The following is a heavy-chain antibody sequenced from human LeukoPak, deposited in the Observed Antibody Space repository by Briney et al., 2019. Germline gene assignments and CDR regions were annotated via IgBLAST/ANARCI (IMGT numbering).Heavy chain of an antibody. D-gene: IGHD6-13*01. CDR2: IYYSGST. Sequence: PSETLSLTCTVSGGSISSYYWSWIRQPPGKGLEWIGYIYYSGSTNYNPSLKSRVTISVDTSKNQFSLKLSSVTAADTAVYYCARAPISSSFAAFDIWGQGTMVTVSS. V-gene: IGHV4-59*01. J-gene: IGHJ3*02. CDR1: GGSISSYY. CDR3: ARAPISSSFAAFDI.